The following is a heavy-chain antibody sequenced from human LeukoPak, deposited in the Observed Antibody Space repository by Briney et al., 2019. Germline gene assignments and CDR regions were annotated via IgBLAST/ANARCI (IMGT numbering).Heavy chain of an antibody. CDR1: GGSFSGYY. CDR2: INHSGST. CDR3: ARTLSWGGAFDY. J-gene: IGHJ4*02. V-gene: IGHV4-34*01. Sequence: SETLSLTCAVYGGSFSGYYWSWIRQPPGKGLEWIGEINHSGSTNYNPSLKSRVTISVDTSENQFSLKLSSVTAADTAVYYCARTLSWGGAFDYWGQGTLVTVSS. D-gene: IGHD3-16*01.